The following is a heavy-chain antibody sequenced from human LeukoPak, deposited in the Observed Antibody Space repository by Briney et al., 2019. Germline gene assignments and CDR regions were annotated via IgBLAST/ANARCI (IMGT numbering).Heavy chain of an antibody. CDR1: GYTFTGYY. J-gene: IGHJ3*02. Sequence: ASVKVSCEASGYTFTGYYMHWVRQAPGQGLEWMGWINPDSGGTNYAQKFQGWVTMTRDTSVSTAYMELSRLRSDDTAVYYCARESRMYSSSLNAFDIWGQGTMVTVSS. CDR2: INPDSGGT. CDR3: ARESRMYSSSLNAFDI. D-gene: IGHD6-13*01. V-gene: IGHV1-2*04.